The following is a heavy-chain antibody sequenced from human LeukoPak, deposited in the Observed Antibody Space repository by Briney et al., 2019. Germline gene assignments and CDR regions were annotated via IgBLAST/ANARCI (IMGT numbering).Heavy chain of an antibody. CDR3: AKDYFASGSYFDY. CDR2: ISDSGGTT. Sequence: PGGSLRLSCAASGFTFSNYAMTWVRRAPGKGLEWVSTISDSGGTTYYTDSVKDRFTISRDSSKNTLYLQMNSLRAEDTAVYYCAKDYFASGSYFDYWGQGTLVTVSS. V-gene: IGHV3-23*01. D-gene: IGHD3-10*01. CDR1: GFTFSNYA. J-gene: IGHJ4*02.